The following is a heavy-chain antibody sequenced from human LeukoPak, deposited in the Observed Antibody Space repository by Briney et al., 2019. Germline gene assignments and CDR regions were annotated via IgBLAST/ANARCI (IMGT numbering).Heavy chain of an antibody. D-gene: IGHD3-10*01. CDR3: ARSQNYYGSGDY. CDR1: GDSVSNGNYY. V-gene: IGHV4-61*03. Sequence: PSETLSLTCTISGDSVSNGNYYWSWLRQPPGKALEWIGYIYYTGKTYYNPSLEGRVTILVDTSRNHFSVKLSSVTAADTAVYYCARSQNYYGSGDYWSQGTLVTVSS. CDR2: IYYTGKT. J-gene: IGHJ4*02.